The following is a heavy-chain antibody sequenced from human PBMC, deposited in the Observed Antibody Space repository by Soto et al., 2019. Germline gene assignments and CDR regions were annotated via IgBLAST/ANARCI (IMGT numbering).Heavy chain of an antibody. Sequence: QVQLVQSGAEVRKPGSSVKVSCKASGGTFTTYDISWVRQAPGQGLEWRGGIIPLFDATKYAQKFQGRATITAVKSTGTAYMELSSLRSEGTAMYYCARDLSRSWYNGRVYFDSWGQGTLVTVSS. CDR2: IIPLFDAT. CDR1: GGTFTTYD. J-gene: IGHJ4*02. D-gene: IGHD6-13*01. V-gene: IGHV1-69*06. CDR3: ARDLSRSWYNGRVYFDS.